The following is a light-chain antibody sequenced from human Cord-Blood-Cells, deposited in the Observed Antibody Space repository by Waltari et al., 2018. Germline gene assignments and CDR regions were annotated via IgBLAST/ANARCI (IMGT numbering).Light chain of an antibody. Sequence: QSVLTQPPSASGTPGQRVPISCSGSSSNIGSNTVNWYQQHPGTAPKILIYSNNQRPSGVPDRFSGSKSGTSASLAISGLQSEDEADYYCAAWDDSLNGYVFGTGTKVTVL. V-gene: IGLV1-44*01. CDR2: SNN. CDR3: AAWDDSLNGYV. J-gene: IGLJ1*01. CDR1: SSNIGSNT.